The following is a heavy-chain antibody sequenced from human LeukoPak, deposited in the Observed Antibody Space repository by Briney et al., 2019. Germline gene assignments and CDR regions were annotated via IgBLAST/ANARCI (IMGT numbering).Heavy chain of an antibody. Sequence: PGGSLRLSCAASRCTFSSYWMHWVRQAPGKGLLWVSRINNDGSSTNYADSVKGRFTISRDNAKNTLYLQMNSLRAEDTAVYYCARDWDTDGMDVWGQGTTVTVSS. J-gene: IGHJ6*02. CDR2: INNDGSST. D-gene: IGHD1-26*01. V-gene: IGHV3-74*01. CDR3: ARDWDTDGMDV. CDR1: RCTFSSYW.